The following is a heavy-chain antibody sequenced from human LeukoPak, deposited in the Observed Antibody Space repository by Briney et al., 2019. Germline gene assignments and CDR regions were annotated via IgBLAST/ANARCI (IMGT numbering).Heavy chain of an antibody. CDR1: GGFISSSSYY. J-gene: IGHJ1*01. CDR3: ARRRYYDSTGYLE. CDR2: IYYSGST. V-gene: IGHV4-39*01. Sequence: SETLSLTCTISGGFISSSSYYWGWIRQPPGKGLEWIGDIYYSGSTYYNPALKSRVSMFIDTSKNQFSLELRSVAAADTALYYCARRRYYDSTGYLEWGQGTLVTVTS. D-gene: IGHD3-22*01.